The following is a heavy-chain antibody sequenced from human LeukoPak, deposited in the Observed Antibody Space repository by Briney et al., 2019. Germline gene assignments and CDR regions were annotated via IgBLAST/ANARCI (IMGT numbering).Heavy chain of an antibody. Sequence: ASVKVSCKASGYTFTDYYMHWVRQAPGQGLEWMGWINPNSGGTNYAQKFQGRVTMTRDTSISTAYMELSRLGSDDTAVYYCARDEVGGGYSYGREFDYWGQGTLVTVSS. J-gene: IGHJ4*02. D-gene: IGHD5-18*01. CDR1: GYTFTDYY. CDR2: INPNSGGT. V-gene: IGHV1-2*02. CDR3: ARDEVGGGYSYGREFDY.